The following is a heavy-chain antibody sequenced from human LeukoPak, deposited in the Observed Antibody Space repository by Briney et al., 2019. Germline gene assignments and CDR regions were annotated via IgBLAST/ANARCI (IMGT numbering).Heavy chain of an antibody. CDR1: GFTFSSYV. J-gene: IGHJ6*02. Sequence: GGSLRPSCAASGFTFSSYVMNWVRQAPGKGLEWVPGIRGSGDNTYYADSVKGRFTISRDNSKNTLYLQMNSLRAEDTAVYYGAKDGPYYYDSTGYYIHYYYGMDVWGQGTTVTVSS. V-gene: IGHV3-23*01. CDR3: AKDGPYYYDSTGYYIHYYYGMDV. CDR2: IRGSGDNT. D-gene: IGHD3-22*01.